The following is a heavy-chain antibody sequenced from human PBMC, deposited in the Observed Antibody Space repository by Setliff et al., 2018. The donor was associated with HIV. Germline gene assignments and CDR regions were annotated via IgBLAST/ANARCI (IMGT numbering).Heavy chain of an antibody. J-gene: IGHJ4*02. CDR1: GYTLTEVS. D-gene: IGHD3-10*01. Sequence: EASVKVSCKVSGYTLTEVSIHWVRQAPGKGLEWMGYFDPEDGETVHAQKFQGRVTMTEDTSTDTADMVLSGLRSEGTAVYYCATDRTQTGISLVRGRLTDPARYPLDYWGQGTLVTGSS. V-gene: IGHV1-24*01. CDR2: FDPEDGET. CDR3: ATDRTQTGISLVRGRLTDPARYPLDY.